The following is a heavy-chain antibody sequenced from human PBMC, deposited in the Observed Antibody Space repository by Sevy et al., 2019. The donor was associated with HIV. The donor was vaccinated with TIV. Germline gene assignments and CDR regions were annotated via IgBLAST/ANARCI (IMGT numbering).Heavy chain of an antibody. D-gene: IGHD2-8*02. J-gene: IGHJ6*02. V-gene: IGHV3-23*01. CDR1: GFPFSNFA. CDR2: LIGGGSRT. Sequence: GGSLRLSCAASGFPFSNFAMSWVRQAPGKGLEWVSTLIGGGSRTYYADSVTGRFIISRDNSRNTLYLQMNSLRAEDTAIYYCAKRRVQSGLSGGGANYSMDVCGRGTTVTVSS. CDR3: AKRRVQSGLSGGGANYSMDV.